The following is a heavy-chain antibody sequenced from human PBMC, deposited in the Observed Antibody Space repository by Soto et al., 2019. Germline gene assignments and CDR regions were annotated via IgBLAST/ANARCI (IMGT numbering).Heavy chain of an antibody. D-gene: IGHD6-13*01. CDR1: GFTFNNYG. Sequence: QVHLVESGGGVVQPGRSLRLSCAASGFTFNNYGMHWVRQAPGKGLEWLAVIWNDGSNNYYANSVKGRFTISRDNSKNTLYLQMNSLRAEDTAVYYCARRQIPPPTRGAANARGGMDVWGQGTTVTVSS. CDR3: ARRQIPPPTRGAANARGGMDV. CDR2: IWNDGSNN. J-gene: IGHJ6*02. V-gene: IGHV3-33*01.